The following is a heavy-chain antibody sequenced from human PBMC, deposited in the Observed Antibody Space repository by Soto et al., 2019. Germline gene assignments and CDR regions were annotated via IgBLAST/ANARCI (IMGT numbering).Heavy chain of an antibody. CDR3: ARDRQDIVISARSDYYGMDV. J-gene: IGHJ6*02. V-gene: IGHV3-21*01. CDR1: GFTFSSYS. Sequence: EVQLVESGGGLVKPGGSLRLSCAASGFTFSSYSMNWVRQAPGKGLEWVSSISSSSSYIYYADSVRGRLTISRDNAKNPLYLQMNSLRAEDTAVYYCARDRQDIVISARSDYYGMDVWGQGTTVTVSS. D-gene: IGHD2-15*01. CDR2: ISSSSSYI.